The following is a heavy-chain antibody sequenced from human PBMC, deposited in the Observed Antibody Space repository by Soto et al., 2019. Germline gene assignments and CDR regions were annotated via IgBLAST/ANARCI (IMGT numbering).Heavy chain of an antibody. J-gene: IGHJ6*02. CDR1: GLSLSTSGVG. D-gene: IGHD3-3*01. V-gene: IGHV2-5*02. CDR2: IYWDDDK. Sequence: QITLKESGPTLVKPTQTLTLTCTFSGLSLSTSGVGVGWIRQPPGKALECLALIYWDDDKRYSPSLKSRLTITKDTSKTQVVLTMTNMDPVDTATYYSAHRRPFYVFCSGSPYGMDVWGQGTTVPVSS. CDR3: AHRRPFYVFCSGSPYGMDV.